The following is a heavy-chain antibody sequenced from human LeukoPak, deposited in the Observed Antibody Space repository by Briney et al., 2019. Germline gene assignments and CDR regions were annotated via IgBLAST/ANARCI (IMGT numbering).Heavy chain of an antibody. D-gene: IGHD4/OR15-4a*01. CDR1: GFVFSPFG. CDR3: ARRAGAYSHPYDY. J-gene: IGHJ4*02. V-gene: IGHV3-21*04. Sequence: GGSLRLSCAASGFVFSPFGMTWVRQAPGKGLEWVSTITSGDYPSYADSVKGRFTISRDSAKKSFYLQMNSLRAEDTAVYYCARRAGAYSHPYDYWGQGTLVTVSS. CDR2: ITSGDYP.